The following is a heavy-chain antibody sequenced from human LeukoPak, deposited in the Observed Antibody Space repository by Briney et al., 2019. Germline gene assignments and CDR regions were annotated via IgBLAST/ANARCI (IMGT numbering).Heavy chain of an antibody. J-gene: IGHJ4*02. D-gene: IGHD5-18*01. CDR2: ISYDVGKK. CDR3: ARAYNY. V-gene: IGHV3-30*03. CDR1: GFTFSSYG. Sequence: PGGSLRLSCAASGFTFSSYGMHWVRQAPGKGLEWVAVISYDVGKKYYADSVKGRFTISRDNAKNSLYLQMNSLRAEDTAVYYCARAYNYWGQGTLVTVSS.